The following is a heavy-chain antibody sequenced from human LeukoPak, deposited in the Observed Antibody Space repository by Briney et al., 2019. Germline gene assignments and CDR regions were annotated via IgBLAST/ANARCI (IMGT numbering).Heavy chain of an antibody. CDR3: AREQGYYSVPGY. Sequence: GALRLSCAASGFTFSDYYMSWIRQAPGKGLEWISYISSSTTYTNYADSVKGRFTISRDNAKNSLFLQMNSLRAEDTAVYYCAREQGYYSVPGYWGQGTLVTVSS. V-gene: IGHV3-11*06. J-gene: IGHJ4*02. D-gene: IGHD3-22*01. CDR1: GFTFSDYY. CDR2: ISSSTTYT.